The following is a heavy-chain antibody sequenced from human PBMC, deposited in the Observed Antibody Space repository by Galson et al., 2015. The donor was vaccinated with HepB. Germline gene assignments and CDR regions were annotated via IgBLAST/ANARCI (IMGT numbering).Heavy chain of an antibody. Sequence: SETLSLTCTVSGGSISSYYWSWIRQPPGKGLEWIGYIYYSGSTNYNPSLKSRVTISVDTSKNQFSLKLSSVTAADTAVYYCARAPHSGSYLVWFDPWGQGTLVTVSS. D-gene: IGHD1-26*01. CDR1: GGSISSYY. CDR3: ARAPHSGSYLVWFDP. V-gene: IGHV4-59*01. CDR2: IYYSGST. J-gene: IGHJ5*02.